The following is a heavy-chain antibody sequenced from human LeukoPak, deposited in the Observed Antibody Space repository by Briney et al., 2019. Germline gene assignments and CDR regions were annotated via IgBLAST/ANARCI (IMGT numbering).Heavy chain of an antibody. CDR3: ARLGAYSSSWYSRSYYYYYMDV. V-gene: IGHV4-34*01. Sequence: SETLSLTCAVYGGSFSGYYWSWIRQPPGKGLEWIGEINHSGSTNYNPSLKSRVTISVDPSKNQFSLKLSSVTAADTAVYYCARLGAYSSSWYSRSYYYYYMDVWGKGTTVTISS. CDR1: GGSFSGYY. CDR2: INHSGST. D-gene: IGHD6-13*01. J-gene: IGHJ6*03.